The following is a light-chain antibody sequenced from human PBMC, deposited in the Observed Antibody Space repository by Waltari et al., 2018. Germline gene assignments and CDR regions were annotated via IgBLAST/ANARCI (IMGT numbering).Light chain of an antibody. CDR1: QSVRSF. V-gene: IGKV1-39*01. Sequence: DIQMTQSPSSLSASVGDRVTITFRASQSVRSFLNWYQQKPGKAPKLLIYTTSTWQSGVPSRFTGSGSGTDFTLTINSLQPEDFATYYCQQSYVTPSTFGGGTKVDIK. J-gene: IGKJ4*01. CDR2: TTS. CDR3: QQSYVTPST.